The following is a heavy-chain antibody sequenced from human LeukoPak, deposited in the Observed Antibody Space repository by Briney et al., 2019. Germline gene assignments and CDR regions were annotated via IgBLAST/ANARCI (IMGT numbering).Heavy chain of an antibody. D-gene: IGHD3-22*01. CDR3: ARDVGYDSSGSYPYYFDY. Sequence: TGGSLRLSCAASRFTFSSYWMTWVRQAPGKGLEWVANIKQDGSEKHHVDSVQGRFTISRDNAKNSLYLQMNSLRAEDTAVYYCARDVGYDSSGSYPYYFDYWGLGTLVTVSS. J-gene: IGHJ4*02. CDR2: IKQDGSEK. V-gene: IGHV3-7*05. CDR1: RFTFSSYW.